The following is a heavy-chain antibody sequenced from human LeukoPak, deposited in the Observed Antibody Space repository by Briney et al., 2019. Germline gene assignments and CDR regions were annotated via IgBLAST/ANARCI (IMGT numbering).Heavy chain of an antibody. D-gene: IGHD4-17*01. CDR1: GFTVSSNY. CDR3: ARDAPGDYFDY. Sequence: PGGSLRLSCAASGFTVSSNYMSWVRQAPGKGLEWVSVIYSGGSTYYADSVKGRFTISRDNSKNTLYLQMNSLRAEDTAVYYCARDAPGDYFDYWGQGTLVTVSS. V-gene: IGHV3-66*01. J-gene: IGHJ4*02. CDR2: IYSGGST.